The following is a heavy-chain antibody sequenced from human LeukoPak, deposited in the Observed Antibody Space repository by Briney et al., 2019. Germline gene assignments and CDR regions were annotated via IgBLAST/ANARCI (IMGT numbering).Heavy chain of an antibody. CDR1: GGSISSGGYS. J-gene: IGHJ4*02. D-gene: IGHD3-10*01. Sequence: SETLSLTCAVSGGSISSGGYSWSWIRQPPARGLEWIWYIYHSGSTYYNPSLKSRVTISVDRSKNQCSLKLSSVTAADTAVYYCARATNYYGSGSYGFDYWGQGTLVTVSS. V-gene: IGHV4-30-2*01. CDR3: ARATNYYGSGSYGFDY. CDR2: IYHSGST.